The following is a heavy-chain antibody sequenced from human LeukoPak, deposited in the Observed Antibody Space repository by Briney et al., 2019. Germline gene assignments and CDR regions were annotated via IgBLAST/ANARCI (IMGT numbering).Heavy chain of an antibody. Sequence: PSETLSLTCTVSGDSISSSRFYWSWIRQPPGKLLEWIGSILYTGRTFYNPSLKSRVTISVDTSNNQFSLRLGSVTASDTAVYYCARRDVGATIDYWGQGTLVTVSS. V-gene: IGHV4-39*01. CDR3: ARRDVGATIDY. CDR2: ILYTGRT. J-gene: IGHJ4*02. CDR1: GDSISSSRFY. D-gene: IGHD1-26*01.